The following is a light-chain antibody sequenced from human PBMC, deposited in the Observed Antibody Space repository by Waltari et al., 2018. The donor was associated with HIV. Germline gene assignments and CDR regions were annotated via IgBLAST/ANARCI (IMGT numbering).Light chain of an antibody. J-gene: IGLJ2*01. CDR3: AAWDENLSGRVV. CDR1: SSTIGTNY. V-gene: IGLV1-47*01. CDR2: RNN. Sequence: QSVLTHPPSASGTTGQRVTISCSGSSSTIGTNYISWYQQFPGTAPKLLIYRNNQRPSGVPDRFSGSKSGTSVFLAISGLRSEDEADYYCAAWDENLSGRVVFGGGTKLTVL.